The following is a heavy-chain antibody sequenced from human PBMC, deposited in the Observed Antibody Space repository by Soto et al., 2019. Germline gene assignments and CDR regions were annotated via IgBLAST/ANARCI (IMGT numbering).Heavy chain of an antibody. Sequence: LRLSCAASGFIFSSYAMHWVRQAPGKGLEWVAVISYDGSNKYYADSVKGRFTISRDNSKNTLYLQMNRLRPEDTAVYYCASELGYCSSANCSNWLDPWGQGTLVTVYS. D-gene: IGHD2-2*01. CDR2: ISYDGSNK. CDR3: ASELGYCSSANCSNWLDP. J-gene: IGHJ5*02. CDR1: GFIFSSYA. V-gene: IGHV3-30-3*01.